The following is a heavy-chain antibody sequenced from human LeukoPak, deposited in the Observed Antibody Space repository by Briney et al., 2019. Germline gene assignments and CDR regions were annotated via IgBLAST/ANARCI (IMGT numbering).Heavy chain of an antibody. CDR2: MNPNSGNT. CDR1: GYTFTSYD. CDR3: ATVYYDILTGYYTPNDY. Sequence: ASVKVSCKASGYTFTSYDINWVRQATGQGLEWVGWMNPNSGNTGYAQKFQGRVTMTRNTSISTAYMELSSLRSEDTAVYYCATVYYDILTGYYTPNDYWGQGTLVTVSS. V-gene: IGHV1-8*01. D-gene: IGHD3-9*01. J-gene: IGHJ4*02.